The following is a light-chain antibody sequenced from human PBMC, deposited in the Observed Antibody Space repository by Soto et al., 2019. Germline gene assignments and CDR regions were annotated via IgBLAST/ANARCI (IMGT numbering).Light chain of an antibody. J-gene: IGKJ1*01. Sequence: IVLTQSPATLSVSPGERASLSCRASQSVGTNFAWYQQRPGQAPRLLIYGSSTRATDIPARFSGSGSGTEFTLTISGLQSADFATYFCQQYNNWPQTFGQGTKV. CDR3: QQYNNWPQT. CDR1: QSVGTN. V-gene: IGKV3-15*01. CDR2: GSS.